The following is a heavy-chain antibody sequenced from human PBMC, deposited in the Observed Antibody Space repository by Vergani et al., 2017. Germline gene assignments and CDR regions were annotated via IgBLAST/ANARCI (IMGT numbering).Heavy chain of an antibody. CDR1: GSTFSNDY. Sequence: QVQVVQSGAEVKKSGASVKVSCKTSGSTFSNDYMHWVRQAPGQGLEWMGIINPSGGHTNYAQKFQGRITMTRDTSTSTVYMELSSLRSEDTAIYYCARGNYGILTVYRYWGQGTLVTVSA. CDR3: ARGNYGILTVYRY. V-gene: IGHV1-46*03. D-gene: IGHD3-9*01. J-gene: IGHJ4*02. CDR2: INPSGGHT.